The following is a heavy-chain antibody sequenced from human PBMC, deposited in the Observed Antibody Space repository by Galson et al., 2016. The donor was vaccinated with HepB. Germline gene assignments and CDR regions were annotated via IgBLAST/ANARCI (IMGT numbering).Heavy chain of an antibody. CDR2: IKQDGSEE. D-gene: IGHD3-10*01. V-gene: IGHV3-7*05. Sequence: SLRLSCAASGFTFSSHAMDWVRQAPGKGLEWVANIKQDGSEEYYVDSVKGRFTISRDNAKNSLYLQMNSLRAEDTAVYYCVRRRGSGSHDYWGQGTLVTVSS. CDR1: GFTFSSHA. CDR3: VRRRGSGSHDY. J-gene: IGHJ4*02.